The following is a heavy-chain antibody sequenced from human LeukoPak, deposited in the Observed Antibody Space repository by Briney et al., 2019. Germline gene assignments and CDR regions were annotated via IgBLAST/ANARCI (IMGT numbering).Heavy chain of an antibody. V-gene: IGHV4-39*01. Sequence: PSETLSLTCTVSGGSIGSSIYYWGWIRQPPGKGLEWIGSIYYSGNTYYNPSLKSRVTISVDTSKNQFSLKLSSVTAADTAVYYCARIDTAMVVYFDFWGQGTLVTVSS. CDR1: GGSIGSSIYY. D-gene: IGHD5-18*01. J-gene: IGHJ4*02. CDR3: ARIDTAMVVYFDF. CDR2: IYYSGNT.